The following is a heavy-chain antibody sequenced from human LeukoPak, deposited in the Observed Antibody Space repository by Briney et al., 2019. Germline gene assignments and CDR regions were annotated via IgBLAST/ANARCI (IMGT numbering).Heavy chain of an antibody. CDR2: ISAYNGNT. CDR1: GYTFTSYG. Sequence: ASVKVSCKASGYTFTSYGISWVRQAPGQGLEWMGWISAYNGNTNYAQKLQGRVTMTTDTSTSTACMELRSLRSDDTAVYYCARAPSTLWFGELLWSDYWGQGTLVTVSS. V-gene: IGHV1-18*01. J-gene: IGHJ4*02. D-gene: IGHD3-10*01. CDR3: ARAPSTLWFGELLWSDY.